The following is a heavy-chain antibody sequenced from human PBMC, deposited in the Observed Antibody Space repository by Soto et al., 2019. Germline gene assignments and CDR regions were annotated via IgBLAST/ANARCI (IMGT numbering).Heavy chain of an antibody. V-gene: IGHV4-39*01. Sequence: SETQCLTCTVFGWSISSSSYYLGRIRQPPGEGLEWIGSLYYSGSTYYNPSLKSRVTISVDTSKNQFSLKLSSVTATDTAVYYCARVKLLWFGELFYYYYGMDVWGQGTTVTGSS. D-gene: IGHD3-10*01. CDR2: LYYSGST. CDR1: GWSISSSSYY. CDR3: ARVKLLWFGELFYYYYGMDV. J-gene: IGHJ6*02.